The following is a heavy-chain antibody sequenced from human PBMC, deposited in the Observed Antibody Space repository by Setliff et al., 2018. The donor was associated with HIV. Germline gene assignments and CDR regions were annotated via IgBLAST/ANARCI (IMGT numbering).Heavy chain of an antibody. CDR1: GEPFNGFY. J-gene: IGHJ5*02. V-gene: IGHV4-34*01. CDR2: IYHSGRT. Sequence: SETLSLTCTVSGEPFNGFYWTWIRQPPGKGLEWSGEIYHSGRTYSNPSLKSRVTISGDTSKNRFSLKLSSVTAADTAIYYCARSTVGAGASFPWGRGILVTVSS. CDR3: ARSTVGAGASFP. D-gene: IGHD1-26*01.